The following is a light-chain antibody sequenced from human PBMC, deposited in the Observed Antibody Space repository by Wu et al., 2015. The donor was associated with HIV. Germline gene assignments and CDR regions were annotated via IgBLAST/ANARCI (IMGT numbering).Light chain of an antibody. CDR3: QQYETSPYT. J-gene: IGKJ2*01. Sequence: EIVLTQSPGTLSLSPGERATLSCRASQSVGSSYLAWYQQKPGQAPGLLIYGTSGRATGIPDRFGGSGSGTDFTLTISRLEPEDFAVYYCQQYETSPYTFGQGTKLEIK. CDR1: QSVGSSY. V-gene: IGKV3-20*01. CDR2: GTS.